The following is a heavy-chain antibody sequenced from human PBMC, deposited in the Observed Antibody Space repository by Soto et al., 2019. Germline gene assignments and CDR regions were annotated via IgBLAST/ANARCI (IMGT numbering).Heavy chain of an antibody. V-gene: IGHV3-33*01. Sequence: GGSLRLSCAASGFTFSSYGMHWVRQAPGKGLEWVAVIWYDGSNKYYADSVKGRFTISRDNSKNTLYLQMNSLRAEDTAVYYCARDLAPYYGSGSYYRANYYYYGMDVWGQGTTVTVSS. CDR2: IWYDGSNK. CDR1: GFTFSSYG. CDR3: ARDLAPYYGSGSYYRANYYYYGMDV. D-gene: IGHD3-10*01. J-gene: IGHJ6*02.